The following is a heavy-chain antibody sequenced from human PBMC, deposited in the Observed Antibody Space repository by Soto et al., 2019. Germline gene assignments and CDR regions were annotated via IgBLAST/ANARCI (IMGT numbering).Heavy chain of an antibody. J-gene: IGHJ4*02. V-gene: IGHV4-28*01. CDR2: IYYSGTT. D-gene: IGHD1-26*01. CDR3: ARREIQGPIDY. Sequence: QVQLQESGPGLVKPSDTLSLTCAVSGYPISSSNWWGGIRQPPGKGLEWIGYIYYSGTTYYNPSLKSRVTMSVDTSKNQFSLKLTSVTAVDTAVYYCARREIQGPIDYWGQGTLVTVSS. CDR1: GYPISSSNW.